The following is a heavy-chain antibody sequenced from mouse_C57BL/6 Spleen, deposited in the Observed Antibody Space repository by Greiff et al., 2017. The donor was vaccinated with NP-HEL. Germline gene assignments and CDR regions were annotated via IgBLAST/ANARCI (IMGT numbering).Heavy chain of an antibody. CDR3: ARSGDYDGFAY. Sequence: QVQLQQPGAELVKPGASVKLSCKASSYTFTSYWMHWVKQRPGRGLEWIGRIDPTSGGTKYNEKFKSKATLTVDKPSSTAYMQLSSLTSEDSAVYYCARSGDYDGFAYWGQGTLVTVSA. CDR1: SYTFTSYW. J-gene: IGHJ3*01. D-gene: IGHD2-4*01. V-gene: IGHV1-72*01. CDR2: IDPTSGGT.